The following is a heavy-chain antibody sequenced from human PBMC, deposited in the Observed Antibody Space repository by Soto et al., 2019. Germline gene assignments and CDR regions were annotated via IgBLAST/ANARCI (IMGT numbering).Heavy chain of an antibody. CDR1: GGTFSSYT. CDR2: IIPILGIA. V-gene: IGHV1-69*02. D-gene: IGHD3-22*01. J-gene: IGHJ4*02. CDR3: MIVVFGGY. Sequence: QVQLVQSGAEVKKPGSSVKVSCKASGGTFSSYTISWVRQAPGQGLEWMGRIIPILGIANYAQKFQGRVTITADKSTSTAYMELSSLRAEETAGDYCMIVVFGGYWGQGTLVTVSS.